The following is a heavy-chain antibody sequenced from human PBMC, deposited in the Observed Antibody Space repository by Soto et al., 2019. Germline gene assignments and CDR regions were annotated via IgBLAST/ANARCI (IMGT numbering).Heavy chain of an antibody. CDR2: TRNKANSHTT. CDR1: GFIFSDHY. D-gene: IGHD4-17*01. J-gene: IGHJ4*02. Sequence: PGGSLRLSCAASGFIFSDHYMDWVRQAPGKGLEWVGRTRNKANSHTTEYAASVKGRFTISRDDSKNSLYMQMNSLKIEDTAVYYCARATTVTDYWGQRTLVTVSS. V-gene: IGHV3-72*01. CDR3: ARATTVTDY.